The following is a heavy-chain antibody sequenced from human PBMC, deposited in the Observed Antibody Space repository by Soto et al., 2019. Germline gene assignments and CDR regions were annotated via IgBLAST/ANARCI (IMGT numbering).Heavy chain of an antibody. J-gene: IGHJ3*02. D-gene: IGHD6-13*01. CDR3: AHYSGSWIAFDI. CDR2: IYWDDDE. Sequence: QITLKESGPTLVKPTQTLTLTCTFSGFSLSTHGVGVGYIRQPPGKALEWLALIYWDDDERYSPSLKSRLTITKDTSKNQVVLTMTNMDPVDTATYYCAHYSGSWIAFDIWGQGTMVTVSS. CDR1: GFSLSTHGVG. V-gene: IGHV2-5*02.